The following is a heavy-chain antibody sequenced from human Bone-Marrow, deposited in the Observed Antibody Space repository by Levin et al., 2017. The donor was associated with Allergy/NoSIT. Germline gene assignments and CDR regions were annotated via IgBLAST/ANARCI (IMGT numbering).Heavy chain of an antibody. CDR1: GFTLSSFT. CDR2: ISSSSTYI. D-gene: IGHD1-1*01. J-gene: IGHJ4*02. Sequence: KPGESLKISCAASGFTLSSFTMNWVRQAPGKGLEWVSSISSSSTYIYYGDSVKGRFTISRDNAKNSLYLQLNSLRAEDTAVYYCERRHQLEPNSFDYWGQGILVTVSS. CDR3: ERRHQLEPNSFDY. V-gene: IGHV3-21*01.